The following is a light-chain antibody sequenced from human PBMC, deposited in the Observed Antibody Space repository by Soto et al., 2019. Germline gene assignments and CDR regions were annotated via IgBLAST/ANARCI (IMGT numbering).Light chain of an antibody. V-gene: IGLV1-40*01. J-gene: IGLJ2*01. CDR2: SNN. CDR3: AAWDDRLNGVV. CDR1: SSNIGAGYD. Sequence: QSVLTQPPSVSGAPGQRVTISCTGSSSNIGAGYDVHWYQQLPGTAPKLLIYSNNERPSGVPDRFSGSKSGTSASLAISGLQSEDEADYYCAAWDDRLNGVVFGGGTKLTVL.